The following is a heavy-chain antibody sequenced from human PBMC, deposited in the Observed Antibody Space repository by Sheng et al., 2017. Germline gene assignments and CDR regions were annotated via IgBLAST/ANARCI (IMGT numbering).Heavy chain of an antibody. CDR3: ARWGALMVYAINYYYYYMDV. D-gene: IGHD2-8*01. CDR2: ISAYNGNT. Sequence: QVQLVQSGAEVKKPGASVKVSCKASGYTFTSYGISWVRQAPGQGLEWMGWISAYNGNTNYAQKLQGRVTMTTDTSTSTAYMELRSLRSDDTAVYYCARWGALMVYAINYYYYYMDVWGKGTTVTVSS. J-gene: IGHJ6*03. V-gene: IGHV1-18*01. CDR1: GYTFTSYG.